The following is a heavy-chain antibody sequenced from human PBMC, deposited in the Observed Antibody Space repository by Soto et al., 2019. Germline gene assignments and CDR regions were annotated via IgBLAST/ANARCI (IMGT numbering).Heavy chain of an antibody. CDR1: GFTFSSYA. J-gene: IGHJ4*02. D-gene: IGHD2-2*01. Sequence: EVQLLESGGGLIQPGGSLRLSCTASGFTFSSYAMSWVRQAPGKGLEWVSSINGVGGTTNYADSVKGRFTISRDNSKNTMYLQMNSLRAEDTALYFCAKIICTTNCYDYWGQGTLVTVSS. CDR3: AKIICTTNCYDY. CDR2: INGVGGTT. V-gene: IGHV3-23*01.